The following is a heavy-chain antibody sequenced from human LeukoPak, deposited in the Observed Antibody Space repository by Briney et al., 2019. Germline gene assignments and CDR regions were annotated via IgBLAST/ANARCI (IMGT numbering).Heavy chain of an antibody. CDR2: ISGSGGST. J-gene: IGHJ4*02. Sequence: GGFLRLSCAASGFTFSSYGMTWVRQAPGKGLEWVSAISGSGGSTYYADSVKGRFTISRDNSKNTLYLQMNSLRAEDTAVYYCAKEQTSSGYFDYWGQGTLVTVSS. CDR3: AKEQTSSGYFDY. V-gene: IGHV3-23*01. CDR1: GFTFSSYG. D-gene: IGHD2-2*01.